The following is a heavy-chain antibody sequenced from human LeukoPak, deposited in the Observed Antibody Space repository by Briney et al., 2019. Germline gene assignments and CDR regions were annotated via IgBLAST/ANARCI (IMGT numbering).Heavy chain of an antibody. V-gene: IGHV3-53*01. CDR2: IYASGGA. CDR1: GFDVNDNF. Sequence: GGSLRLSCVTSGFDVNDNFMIWVRQAPGQGLEWISIIYASGGAYHSESVKGRFSAFRDTSKNTIFLQMNNLRADDTAMYYCVRRHDYWGQGTLVTVSS. J-gene: IGHJ4*02. CDR3: VRRHDY.